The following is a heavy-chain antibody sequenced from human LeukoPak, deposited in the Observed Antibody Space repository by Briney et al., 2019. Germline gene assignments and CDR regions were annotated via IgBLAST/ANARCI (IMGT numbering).Heavy chain of an antibody. CDR2: ISSSSSYI. CDR3: ARDRRGVGFDY. CDR1: GFTFSSYS. J-gene: IGHJ4*02. V-gene: IGHV3-21*01. Sequence: GGSLRLSCEASGFTFSSYSMNWARQAPGKGLEWVSSISSSSSYIYYADSVKGRFTISRDNAKNSLYLQMNSLRAEDTAVYYCARDRRGVGFDYWGQGTLVTVSS. D-gene: IGHD1-26*01.